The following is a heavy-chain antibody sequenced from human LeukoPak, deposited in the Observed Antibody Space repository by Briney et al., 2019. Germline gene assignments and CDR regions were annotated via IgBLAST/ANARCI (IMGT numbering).Heavy chain of an antibody. J-gene: IGHJ4*02. V-gene: IGHV4-4*07. D-gene: IGHD4-23*01. Sequence: SETLSLTCTVSSGSISNYDWSWLRQPAGKGLEWIGRIYTSGSTNYNPSLKSRVTMSVDTSKKQFSLKLSSVTAADTAVYYCARSDYGGSPYYFDYWGQGTLVTVSS. CDR3: ARSDYGGSPYYFDY. CDR1: SGSISNYD. CDR2: IYTSGST.